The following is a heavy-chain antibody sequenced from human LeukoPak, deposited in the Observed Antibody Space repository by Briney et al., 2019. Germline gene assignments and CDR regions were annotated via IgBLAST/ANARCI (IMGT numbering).Heavy chain of an antibody. CDR1: GFTFSSYW. D-gene: IGHD1-26*01. Sequence: GGSLTLSCAASGFTFSSYWMHWVRQAPGKGLVWVSRINSDGSSTSYADSVKGRFTISIHHPQNSLTLHMNTLRADDTAVYYCAKDGGTHFDHWGQGTLVTVSS. J-gene: IGHJ4*02. V-gene: IGHV3-74*01. CDR2: INSDGSST. CDR3: AKDGGTHFDH.